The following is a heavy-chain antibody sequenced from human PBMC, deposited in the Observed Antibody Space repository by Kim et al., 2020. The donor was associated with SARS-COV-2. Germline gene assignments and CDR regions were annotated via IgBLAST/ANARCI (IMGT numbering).Heavy chain of an antibody. Sequence: STNYTPSLKSRVTISVDTSKNQFSLKLSSVTAADTAVYYCAREKAGGMDVWGQGTTVTVSS. J-gene: IGHJ6*02. CDR3: AREKAGGMDV. D-gene: IGHD6-19*01. V-gene: IGHV4-59*01. CDR2: ST.